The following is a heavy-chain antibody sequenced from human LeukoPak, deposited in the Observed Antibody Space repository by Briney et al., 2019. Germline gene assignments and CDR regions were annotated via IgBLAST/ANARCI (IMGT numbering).Heavy chain of an antibody. CDR2: IYTSGST. Sequence: SETVSLTCTVSGGSISSYYWSWIRQPAGKGLEWLGRIYTSGSTNYNPSLKSRVTMSVDTSKNQFSLKLSSVTAADTAVYYCARDLRYYGSGSYTYYYYYYMDVWGKGTTVTVSS. V-gene: IGHV4-4*07. D-gene: IGHD3-10*01. J-gene: IGHJ6*03. CDR3: ARDLRYYGSGSYTYYYYYYMDV. CDR1: GGSISSYY.